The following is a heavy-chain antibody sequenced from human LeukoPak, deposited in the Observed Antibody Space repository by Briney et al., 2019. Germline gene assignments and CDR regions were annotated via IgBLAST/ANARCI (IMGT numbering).Heavy chain of an antibody. V-gene: IGHV4-59*01. CDR3: AREIPAMADYFDY. Sequence: PSETLSLTCTVSIGSISNYYWSWIRQPPGKGLEWIGHIHYSGTTIYNPSLKSRITISVDTSKNQFSLKLSSVTAADTAIYYCAREIPAMADYFDYWGQGTLVTVSS. D-gene: IGHD5-18*01. CDR1: IGSISNYY. J-gene: IGHJ4*02. CDR2: IHYSGTT.